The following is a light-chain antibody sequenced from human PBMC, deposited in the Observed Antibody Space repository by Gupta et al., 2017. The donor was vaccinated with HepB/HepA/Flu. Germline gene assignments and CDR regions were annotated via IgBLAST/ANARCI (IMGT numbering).Light chain of an antibody. J-gene: IGKJ1*01. CDR1: QSISSY. V-gene: IGKV1-39*01. CDR3: QQSYRTPRT. CDR2: AAS. Sequence: DIQMTQSPSSLSASVGDRVTITCRASQSISSYLNWYQQKPGKAPNLLIYAASTLQSGVPSRFSGSGSGTDFTLTISSLQPEDFATYYCQQSYRTPRTCGQGTKVEIK.